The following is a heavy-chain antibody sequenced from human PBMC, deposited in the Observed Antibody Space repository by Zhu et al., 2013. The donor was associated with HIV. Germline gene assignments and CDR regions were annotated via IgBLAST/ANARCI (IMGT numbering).Heavy chain of an antibody. V-gene: IGHV1-2*02. CDR3: ARVRGEGDGAYYYHYMDV. CDR1: GYRFTAYY. D-gene: IGHD3-10*01. J-gene: IGHJ6*03. CDR2: INSNSGGT. Sequence: QSGTEVKRPGASVKLSCKPSGYRFTAYYIHWVRQAPGQGLEWMGWINSNSGGTNYAQRFQGRVTMTRDTSISTAYMELSRLRSDDTAVYYCARVRGEGDGAYYYHYMDVWGKGTTVTVSS.